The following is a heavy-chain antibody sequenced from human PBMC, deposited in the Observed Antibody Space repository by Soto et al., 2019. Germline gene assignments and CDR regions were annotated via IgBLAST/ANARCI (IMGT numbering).Heavy chain of an antibody. V-gene: IGHV5-51*01. CDR1: GYSFTSYW. CDR2: IYPGDSDT. CDR3: ARHGAEYGDYPLAFDI. D-gene: IGHD4-17*01. J-gene: IGHJ3*02. Sequence: EVQLVQSGAEVKKPGESLKISCKGSGYSFTSYWIGWVRQMPGKGLEWMGIIYPGDSDTRYSPSFQGQVTISADKSISTAYLQWSSLKASDTAMYYCARHGAEYGDYPLAFDIWGQGTMVTVSS.